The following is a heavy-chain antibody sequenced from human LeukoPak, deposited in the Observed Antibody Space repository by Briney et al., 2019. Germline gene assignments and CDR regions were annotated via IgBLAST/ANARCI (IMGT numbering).Heavy chain of an antibody. V-gene: IGHV3-23*01. CDR3: ARGGDTTFSDY. Sequence: GGSLRLSCAASGFTFNNYAMSWVRQAPGRSLEWVSPIGVSGGGTFYADSVKGRFTISRDKSKSTLYLQMDSPRADDPAIYYCARGGDTTFSDYWGQGTLVTVSS. CDR1: GFTFNNYA. CDR2: IGVSGGGT. J-gene: IGHJ4*02. D-gene: IGHD2/OR15-2a*01.